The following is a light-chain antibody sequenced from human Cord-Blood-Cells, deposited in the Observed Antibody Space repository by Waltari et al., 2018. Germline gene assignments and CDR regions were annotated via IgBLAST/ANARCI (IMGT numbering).Light chain of an antibody. Sequence: DIQMTQSPSSLSASVGDRVTITCRASQSISSYFNWYPQKPGKAPKLLIYAASSLQSGVPSRFSGSGSGTDFTLTISSLQPEDFATYYCQQSYSTPLTFGGGTKVEIK. CDR1: QSISSY. CDR3: QQSYSTPLT. V-gene: IGKV1-39*01. CDR2: AAS. J-gene: IGKJ4*01.